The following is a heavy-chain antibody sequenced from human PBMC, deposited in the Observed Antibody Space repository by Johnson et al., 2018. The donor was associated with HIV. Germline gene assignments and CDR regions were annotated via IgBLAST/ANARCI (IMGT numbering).Heavy chain of an antibody. D-gene: IGHD2-15*01. Sequence: VQLVESGGGVVQPGRSLRLSCAASGFTFSSYAMHWVRQAPGKGLEWVAVISYDGSNKYYADSMKGRFTISRDNSKNTLSLQMSSLRGEDTAVYYCAREPSGCSGGSCYSWGAFDIWGQGTMVTVSS. V-gene: IGHV3-30*14. CDR2: ISYDGSNK. CDR3: AREPSGCSGGSCYSWGAFDI. CDR1: GFTFSSYA. J-gene: IGHJ3*02.